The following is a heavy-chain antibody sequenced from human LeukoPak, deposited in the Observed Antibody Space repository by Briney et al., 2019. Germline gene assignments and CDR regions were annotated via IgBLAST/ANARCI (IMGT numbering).Heavy chain of an antibody. CDR3: ARGLRGVIDY. D-gene: IGHD3-10*01. Sequence: ASMKVSCKASGYTFTSYYMHWVRQAPGQGLEWMGWISAYNGNTNYAQKLQGRVTMTTDTSTSTAYMELRSLRSDDTAVYYCARGLRGVIDYWGQGTLVTVSS. J-gene: IGHJ4*02. CDR1: GYTFTSYY. V-gene: IGHV1-18*04. CDR2: ISAYNGNT.